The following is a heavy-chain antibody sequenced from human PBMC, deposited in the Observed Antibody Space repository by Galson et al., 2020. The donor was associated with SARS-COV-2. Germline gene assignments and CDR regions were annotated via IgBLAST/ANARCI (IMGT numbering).Heavy chain of an antibody. CDR1: GFIFTTYW. J-gene: IGHJ6*02. CDR2: IKQDGSEK. V-gene: IGHV3-7*01. D-gene: IGHD3-10*01. Sequence: GGSLRLSCAASGFIFTTYWMSWVRQAPGKGLEWVANIKQDGSEKYFEDSVKGRFTISRDNAKNSLFLQMDSLRAEDTAVYYCARGSSILLWKGDLGMDVWGQGSTVTVS. CDR3: ARGSSILLWKGDLGMDV.